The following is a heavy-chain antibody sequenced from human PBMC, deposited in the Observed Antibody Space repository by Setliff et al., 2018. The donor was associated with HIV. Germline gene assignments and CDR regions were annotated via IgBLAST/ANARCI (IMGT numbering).Heavy chain of an antibody. Sequence: PSETLSLTCTVSGGSISSYYWSWIRQPPGKGLELIGYIYHSGSTSYNPSLKSRFTISVSTSKNQFSLKLAFVTAADTAVYYFARYSTLTTNFDYWGQGTLVTVSS. J-gene: IGHJ4*02. V-gene: IGHV4-59*08. CDR3: ARYSTLTTNFDY. D-gene: IGHD4-17*01. CDR1: GGSISSYY. CDR2: IYHSGST.